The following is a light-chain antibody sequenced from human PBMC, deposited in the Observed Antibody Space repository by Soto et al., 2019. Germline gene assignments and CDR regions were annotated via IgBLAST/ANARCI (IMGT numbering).Light chain of an antibody. V-gene: IGKV2-24*01. CDR3: VQFSHFPRT. CDR2: QIS. CDR1: QSLVYSDGNTY. Sequence: DIVLTQTPLSSPVTLGQPASISCRSSQSLVYSDGNTYLSWLQQRPGQPPRLLIYQISNRFSGVPDRLSGSVAVTDFTLKISRVEDEAVGVYSCVQFSHFPRTFGQGTKVEIK. J-gene: IGKJ1*01.